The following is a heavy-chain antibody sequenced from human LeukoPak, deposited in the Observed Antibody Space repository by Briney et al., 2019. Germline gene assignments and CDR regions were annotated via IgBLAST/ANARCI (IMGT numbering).Heavy chain of an antibody. D-gene: IGHD1/OR15-1a*01. CDR3: AKRAPVAAAGTGRYFDY. CDR1: GLTFSSYA. Sequence: PGGSLRLSCAASGLTFSSYAMSWVRQAPGRGLEWVSAISGSGGSTYYADSVKGRFTISRDNSKNTPYLQMNSLRAEDTAVYYCAKRAPVAAAGTGRYFDYWGQGTLVTVSS. J-gene: IGHJ4*02. V-gene: IGHV3-23*01. CDR2: ISGSGGST.